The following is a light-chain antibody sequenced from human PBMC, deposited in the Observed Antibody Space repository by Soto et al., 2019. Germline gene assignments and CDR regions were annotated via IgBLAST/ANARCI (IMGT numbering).Light chain of an antibody. V-gene: IGLV2-14*03. CDR1: SSDVGGFDY. J-gene: IGLJ1*01. CDR3: SSYTSASALYV. Sequence: QSSLTQPASVSGSPCQSITISCTGTSSDVGGFDYVAWYQQHLGRAPKLIIYDVTVRPSGVSNRFSGSKSGNTASLAISGLQTEDEAHYYCSSYTSASALYVFGTGTKVTVL. CDR2: DVT.